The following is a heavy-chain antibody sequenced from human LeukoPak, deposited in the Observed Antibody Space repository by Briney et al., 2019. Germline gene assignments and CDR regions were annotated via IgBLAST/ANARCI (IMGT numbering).Heavy chain of an antibody. D-gene: IGHD1-26*01. Sequence: GGSLRLSWAASGFTFSTYGMHWVRQAPGKWLEWVAVIRYDESNKYCADSVKGRFTISRDNSKNTLYLQMNSLRAEDTALYYCARDMEHFFDYWGQGTRVTVSS. J-gene: IGHJ4*02. CDR3: ARDMEHFFDY. V-gene: IGHV3-33*01. CDR1: GFTFSTYG. CDR2: IRYDESNK.